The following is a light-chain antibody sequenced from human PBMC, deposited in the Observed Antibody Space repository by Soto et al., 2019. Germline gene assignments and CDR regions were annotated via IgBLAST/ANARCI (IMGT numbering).Light chain of an antibody. CDR3: HQRSNWPPDT. CDR2: GAS. J-gene: IGKJ5*01. CDR1: QRVSSD. Sequence: EIVLTQSPATLSLSPGERATLSCRASQRVSSDLAWYQQKPGQAPRLLIYGASTRATGVPARFSGSGSGTDFTLTISSLEPEDFAVYYCHQRSNWPPDTFGQGTRLEIK. V-gene: IGKV3-11*01.